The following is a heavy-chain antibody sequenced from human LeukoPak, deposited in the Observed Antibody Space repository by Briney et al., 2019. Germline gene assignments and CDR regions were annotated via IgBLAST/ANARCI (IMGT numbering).Heavy chain of an antibody. CDR3: ARSEKGLELHI. D-gene: IGHD1-7*01. Sequence: SETLSLTCTVSGASFSSGDQYWNWIRQSPGKGLEWIGYIYTSGSTNYNPSLKSRVTISVDTSKNQFSLKLSSVTAADTAVYYCARSEKGLELHIWGQGTMATVSS. V-gene: IGHV4-61*08. J-gene: IGHJ3*02. CDR1: GASFSSGDQY. CDR2: IYTSGST.